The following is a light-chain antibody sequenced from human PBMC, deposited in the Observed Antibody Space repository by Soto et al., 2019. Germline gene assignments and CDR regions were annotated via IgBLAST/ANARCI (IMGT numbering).Light chain of an antibody. CDR3: MQVLQPPLT. CDR1: QSLLHSNGKNY. V-gene: IGKV2-28*01. CDR2: LGS. J-gene: IGKJ4*01. Sequence: DIVMTQSPLSLPVTPGEPASISCRSSQSLLHSNGKNYLGWFLQKPGQSPQLLIYLGSSRASGVPDRFSGSGSGTDFALKISRVEAEDVGVYYCMQVLQPPLTFGGGTKVEIK.